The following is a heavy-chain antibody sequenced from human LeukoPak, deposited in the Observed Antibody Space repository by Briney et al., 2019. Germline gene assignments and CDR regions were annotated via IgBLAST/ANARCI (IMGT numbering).Heavy chain of an antibody. Sequence: ASVEVSCKASGYTFTSYYMHWVRQAPGQGLEWMGIINPSGGSTSYAQKFQGRVTMTRDTSTSTVYMELSSLRSEDTAVYYCARDLNWNVRDYYYGMDVWGKGTTVTVSS. J-gene: IGHJ6*04. CDR3: ARDLNWNVRDYYYGMDV. V-gene: IGHV1-46*01. D-gene: IGHD1-1*01. CDR2: INPSGGST. CDR1: GYTFTSYY.